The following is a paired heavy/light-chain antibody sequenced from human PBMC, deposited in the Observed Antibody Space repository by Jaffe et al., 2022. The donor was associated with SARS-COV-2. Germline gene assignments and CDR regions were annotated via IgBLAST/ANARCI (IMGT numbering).Light chain of an antibody. CDR3: QVWDSSSSHLV. V-gene: IGLV3-21*04. CDR2: YDT. J-gene: IGLJ2*01. Sequence: SYVLTQPPSVSVAPGKTARIICGANNIGSKTVHWYQQKPGQAPVLVIYYDTDRPSGIPERFSGSNSGNTATLTISRVEAGDEGDYYCQVWDSSSSHLVFGGGTKLTVV. CDR1: NIGSKT.
Heavy chain of an antibody. V-gene: IGHV1-18*01. J-gene: IGHJ4*02. CDR2: ISGYIDNT. Sequence: QVQLVQSGAEVKKPGASVKVSCRASGYIFTTSGISWVRQAPGQGLEWMGWISGYIDNTNYAQKFQDRVTMTTDTSTSTAYMELRSLRSDDTAVYYCARGRSMVAHGLDYWGQGTLVTVSS. CDR3: ARGRSMVAHGLDY. CDR1: GYIFTTSG. D-gene: IGHD5-12*01.